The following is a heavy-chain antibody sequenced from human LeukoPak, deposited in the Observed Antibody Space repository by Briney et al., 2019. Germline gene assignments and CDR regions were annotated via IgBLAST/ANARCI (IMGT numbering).Heavy chain of an antibody. CDR2: SNPDSGVT. J-gene: IGHJ4*02. CDR3: AKNQCSGASCWVEEY. D-gene: IGHD2-15*01. CDR1: GYIFTAYY. V-gene: IGHV1-2*02. Sequence: ASLKVSCKASGYIFTAYYIHWVRQAPGQGLEWMGWSNPDSGVTVYAQKFQGRVSMTRDTSITTAYMDLRTLTSDDTAVYFCAKNQCSGASCWVEEYWSQGTLVIVSS.